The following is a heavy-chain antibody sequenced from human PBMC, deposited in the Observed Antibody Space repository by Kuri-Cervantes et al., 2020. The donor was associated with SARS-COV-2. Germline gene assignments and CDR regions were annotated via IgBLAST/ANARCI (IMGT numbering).Heavy chain of an antibody. CDR1: AGSISSHY. Sequence: GSLRLSCTVSAGSISSHYWSWIRQPPGKGLEWIGYIYYSGSTNYNPSLKSRVTISVDRSQKQFSVRLSSLTAADTAVYYCARTYGLLRYVYYMDVWGKGTAVTVSS. J-gene: IGHJ6*03. CDR3: ARTYGLLRYVYYMDV. V-gene: IGHV4-59*11. D-gene: IGHD3-22*01. CDR2: IYYSGST.